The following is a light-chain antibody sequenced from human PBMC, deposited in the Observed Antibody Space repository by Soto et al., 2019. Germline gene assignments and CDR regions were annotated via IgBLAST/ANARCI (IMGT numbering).Light chain of an antibody. CDR1: QGINNF. CDR2: TAS. CDR3: QQFNSYPLT. V-gene: IGKV1-9*01. Sequence: DIQLTQSPSFLSASVGDRVTITCRASQGINNFLAWYQQKPGKAPNLLIYTASTLQSGVPSRFSGSGSGTEFTLTISSLQPEDFATYYCQQFNSYPLTFGGGTKVEIK. J-gene: IGKJ4*01.